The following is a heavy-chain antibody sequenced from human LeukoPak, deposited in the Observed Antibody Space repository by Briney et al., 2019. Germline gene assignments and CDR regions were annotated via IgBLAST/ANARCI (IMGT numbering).Heavy chain of an antibody. V-gene: IGHV3-48*04. CDR3: ARPYRRSGSQQGY. CDR2: IGSSSTPI. D-gene: IGHD1-26*01. Sequence: QSGGSLRLSCAASGFTFRTYSMTWVRQAPGKGLEWVSYIGSSSTPIYYADSVKGRFTISRDNAKNSLYLQMNSLRAEDTAVYYCARPYRRSGSQQGYWGQGTLVTVSS. J-gene: IGHJ4*02. CDR1: GFTFRTYS.